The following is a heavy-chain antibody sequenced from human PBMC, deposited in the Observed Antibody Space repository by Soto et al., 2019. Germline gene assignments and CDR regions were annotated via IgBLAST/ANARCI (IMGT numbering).Heavy chain of an antibody. CDR3: VHGTTSGWFDP. CDR1: GGTFSSYT. D-gene: IGHD1-7*01. V-gene: IGHV1-69*02. Sequence: ASVKVSCKASGGTFSSYTISWVRQAPGQGLEWMGRIIPILGIANYAQKFQGRVTITADKSTSTAYMELSSLRSEDTAVYYCVHGTTSGWFDPWGQGTLVTVSS. CDR2: IIPILGIA. J-gene: IGHJ5*02.